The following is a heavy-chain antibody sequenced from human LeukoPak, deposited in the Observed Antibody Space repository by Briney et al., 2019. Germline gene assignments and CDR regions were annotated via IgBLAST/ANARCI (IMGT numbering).Heavy chain of an antibody. V-gene: IGHV4-4*02. CDR3: ARRGGWELLRGYFDY. D-gene: IGHD1-26*01. Sequence: TSGTLSLTCAVSGGSISSSNWWSWVRQPPGKGLEWIGEIYHSGSTNYNPSLKSRVTISVDKSKNQFSLKLSSVTAADTAVYYCARRGGWELLRGYFDYWGQGTLVTVSS. CDR2: IYHSGST. CDR1: GGSISSSNW. J-gene: IGHJ4*02.